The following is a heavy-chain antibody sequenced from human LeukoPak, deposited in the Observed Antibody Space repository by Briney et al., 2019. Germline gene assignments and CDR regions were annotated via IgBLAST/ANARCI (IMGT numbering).Heavy chain of an antibody. J-gene: IGHJ4*02. D-gene: IGHD3-16*01. CDR2: ISYDGSNK. CDR3: ARAGPVGENDY. CDR1: GFTFSSYG. Sequence: GGSLRLSCAASGFTFSSYGMHWVRQAPGKGLEWVAVISYDGSNKYYADSVKGRFTISRDNSKNTLYLQMNSLRAEDTAVYYCARAGPVGENDYWGQGTLVTVSP. V-gene: IGHV3-30*03.